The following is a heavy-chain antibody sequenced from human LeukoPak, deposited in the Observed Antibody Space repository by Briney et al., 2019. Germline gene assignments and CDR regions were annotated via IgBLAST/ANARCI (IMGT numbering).Heavy chain of an antibody. V-gene: IGHV4-59*01. CDR3: ARGRFDYYDSSGYYRPREYYPYYYYMDV. D-gene: IGHD3-22*01. CDR1: GGSISSYY. CDR2: IYYSGST. J-gene: IGHJ6*03. Sequence: SETLSLTCTVSGGSISSYYWSWIRQPPGKELEWIGYIYYSGSTNYNPSLKSRVTISVDTSKNQFSLKLSSVTAADTAAYYCARGRFDYYDSSGYYRPREYYPYYYYMDVWGKGTTVTISS.